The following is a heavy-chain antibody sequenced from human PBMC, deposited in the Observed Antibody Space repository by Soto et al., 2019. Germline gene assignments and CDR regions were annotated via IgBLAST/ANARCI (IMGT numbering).Heavy chain of an antibody. Sequence: EVQLLESGGGLVQPGGSLRLYCAASGFTLSNYGMTWVRQGPGKWLVWVSGISGSDGNTYYADSVKCRFTIFRDSSKNTLYLQMNTLRAEDTAVYYCAKDKYYDWRQGTLVPVSS. CDR2: ISGSDGNT. CDR3: AKDKYYD. J-gene: IGHJ4*02. D-gene: IGHD3-16*01. CDR1: GFTLSNYG. V-gene: IGHV3-23*01.